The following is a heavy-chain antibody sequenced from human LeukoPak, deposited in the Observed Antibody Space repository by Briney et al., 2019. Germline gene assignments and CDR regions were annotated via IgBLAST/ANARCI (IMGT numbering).Heavy chain of an antibody. CDR2: INLNSRTI. Sequence: GGSLRLSCAASGFTFSTYGMNWVRQTPGKGLEWVSYINLNSRTIDYADSVRGRFTISRDNAKNSLYLQMNSLRAEDTAVYYCARRLRRNYFDYWGQGTLVTVSS. J-gene: IGHJ4*02. V-gene: IGHV3-48*04. CDR1: GFTFSTYG. D-gene: IGHD4-17*01. CDR3: ARRLRRNYFDY.